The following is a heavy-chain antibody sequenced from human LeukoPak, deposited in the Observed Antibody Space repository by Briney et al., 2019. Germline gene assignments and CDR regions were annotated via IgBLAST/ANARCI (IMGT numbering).Heavy chain of an antibody. D-gene: IGHD3-22*01. J-gene: IGHJ5*02. CDR2: IYHSGST. V-gene: IGHV4-38-2*02. CDR1: GYSISSGYY. CDR3: ARDLYVDGGSGYYSDWFDP. Sequence: SETLSLTCAVSGYSISSGYYWGWIRPPPGKGLEWIGSIYHSGSTYYNQSLKSRVTISVDTSKNQFSLKLSSLTAADTAVYYCARDLYVDGGSGYYSDWFDPWGQGTLVTVSS.